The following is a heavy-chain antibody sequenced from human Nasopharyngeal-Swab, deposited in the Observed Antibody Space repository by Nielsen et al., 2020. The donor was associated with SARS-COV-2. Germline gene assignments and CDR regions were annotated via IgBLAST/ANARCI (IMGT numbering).Heavy chain of an antibody. CDR2: IYYSGSI. CDR1: GGSISSSSYY. D-gene: IGHD2-21*02. V-gene: IGHV4-39*01. CDR3: ARHEVVVTANRLDY. J-gene: IGHJ4*02. Sequence: SETLSLTCTVSGGSISSSSYYWGWIRQPPGKGLEWIGSIYYSGSIYYNPSLKSRVTISVDTSKNQFSLKLSSVTAADTAVYYCARHEVVVTANRLDYWGQGTLVTVSS.